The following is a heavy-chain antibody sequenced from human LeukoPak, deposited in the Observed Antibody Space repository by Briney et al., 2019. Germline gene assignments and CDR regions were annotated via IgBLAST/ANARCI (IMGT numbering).Heavy chain of an antibody. V-gene: IGHV5-51*01. J-gene: IGHJ3*02. CDR3: ARPVEMSTLSDASDI. Sequence: HGESLKISCKGSGYSFTSYWIGWVRQMPGKGLEWMGIIYPGDSDTRYSPSFQGQVTISADKSISTAYLQWNSLKASDTAMYCCARPVEMSTLSDASDIWGQGTMVTVSS. CDR2: IYPGDSDT. CDR1: GYSFTSYW. D-gene: IGHD5-24*01.